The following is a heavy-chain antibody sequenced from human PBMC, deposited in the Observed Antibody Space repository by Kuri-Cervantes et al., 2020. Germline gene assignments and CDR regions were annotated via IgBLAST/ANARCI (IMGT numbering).Heavy chain of an antibody. V-gene: IGHV3-30*03. CDR2: ISYDGSNK. J-gene: IGHJ3*02. Sequence: GGSLRLSCAASGFTFSSYGMHWVRQATGKGLEWVAVISYDGSNKYYADSVKGRFTISRDNSKNTLYLQMNSLRAEDTAVYYCAILSVSGAFDIWGQGTMVNVSS. D-gene: IGHD5/OR15-5a*01. CDR1: GFTFSSYG. CDR3: AILSVSGAFDI.